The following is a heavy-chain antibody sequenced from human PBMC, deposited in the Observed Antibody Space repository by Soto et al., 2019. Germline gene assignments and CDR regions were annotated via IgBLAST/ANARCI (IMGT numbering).Heavy chain of an antibody. CDR3: ARQLAYCGGDCYSWWFDP. J-gene: IGHJ5*02. V-gene: IGHV4-59*01. CDR2: IYYSGST. D-gene: IGHD2-21*02. CDR1: GGSFSGYY. Sequence: PSETLSLTCAVYGGSFSGYYWSWIRQPPGKGLEWIGYIYYSGSTNYNPSLKSRVTISVDTSKNQFSLKLSSVTAADTAVYYCARQLAYCGGDCYSWWFDPWGQGTLVTVSS.